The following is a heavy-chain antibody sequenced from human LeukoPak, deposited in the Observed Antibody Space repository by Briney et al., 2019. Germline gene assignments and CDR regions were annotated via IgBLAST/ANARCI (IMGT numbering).Heavy chain of an antibody. CDR2: IWYDGSNK. CDR1: GFTFSSYG. J-gene: IGHJ4*02. Sequence: GGSLRLSCAASGFTFSSYGMHWVRQAPGKGLEWVAVIWYDGSNKYYADSVKGRFTISRDNSKNTLYLQMNSLRAEDTAVYYCARDQPYYYDSSGYYPTLDYWGQGTLVTVSS. D-gene: IGHD3-22*01. V-gene: IGHV3-33*01. CDR3: ARDQPYYYDSSGYYPTLDY.